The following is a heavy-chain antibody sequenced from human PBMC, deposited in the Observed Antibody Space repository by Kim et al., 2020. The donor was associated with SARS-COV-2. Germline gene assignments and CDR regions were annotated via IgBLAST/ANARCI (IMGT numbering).Heavy chain of an antibody. Sequence: GGSLRLSCAASGFTVSSNYMSWVRQAPGKGLEWVSVIYSGGSTYYADSVKGRFTISRDNSKNTLYLQMNSLRAEDTAVYYCARGFSLPERFLEWFGWNPHLEVLGAFDIWGQGTMGTVAS. V-gene: IGHV3-53*01. D-gene: IGHD3-3*01. CDR1: GFTVSSNY. CDR3: ARGFSLPERFLEWFGWNPHLEVLGAFDI. J-gene: IGHJ3*02. CDR2: IYSGGST.